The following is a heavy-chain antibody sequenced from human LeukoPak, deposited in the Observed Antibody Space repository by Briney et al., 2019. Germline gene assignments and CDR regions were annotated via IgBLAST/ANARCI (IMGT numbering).Heavy chain of an antibody. CDR3: ARDYYDSSGYSIFDY. V-gene: IGHV1-8*01. CDR2: MNPNSGNT. J-gene: IGHJ4*02. D-gene: IGHD3-22*01. CDR1: GYTFTSYD. Sequence: GASVKVSCKASGYTFTSYDINWVRQATGQGLEWMGWMNPNSGNTGYAQKFQGRVTMTRDTSTSTVYMELSSLRSEDTAVYYCARDYYDSSGYSIFDYWGQGTLVTVSS.